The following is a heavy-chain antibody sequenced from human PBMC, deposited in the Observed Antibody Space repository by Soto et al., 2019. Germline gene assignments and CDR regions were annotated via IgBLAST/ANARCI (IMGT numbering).Heavy chain of an antibody. D-gene: IGHD3-10*01. V-gene: IGHV3-23*01. CDR2: ISTSGDRT. CDR3: GKNYISGGGGPNWFDP. Sequence: EVQLLESGGDLVQPGGSLRLSCAASGFTFSTFVMNWVRQAPGEGLEWLSAISTSGDRTYYADSVKGRFTISRDNSKNTLYLQKPSLRGEKTAKYYWGKNYISGGGGPNWFDPWGQGTLVTVSS. CDR1: GFTFSTFV. J-gene: IGHJ5*02.